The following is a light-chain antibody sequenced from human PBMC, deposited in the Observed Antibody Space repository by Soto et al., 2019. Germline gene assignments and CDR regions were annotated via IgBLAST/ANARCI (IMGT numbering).Light chain of an antibody. CDR1: QSVSSN. CDR2: GAS. Sequence: EIVMTQSPATLSVSQGERATLSCRASQSVSSNLAWYQQKPGQAPRLLIYGASTRTTVIPARFSGSGSGTEFTLTSSSVQSEDFAVYYSQQDNNWPRRTFGQGTKVEI. CDR3: QQDNNWPRRT. V-gene: IGKV3-15*01. J-gene: IGKJ1*01.